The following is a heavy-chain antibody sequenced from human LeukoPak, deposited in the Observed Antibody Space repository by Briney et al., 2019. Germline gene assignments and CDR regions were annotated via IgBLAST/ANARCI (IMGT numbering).Heavy chain of an antibody. Sequence: AGGSLRLSCAASGFTFSSYWMSWVRQAPGKGLVWVSRINPDGSGTNYADSVAGRFTISRDNAENTLYLQMNSLRADGTAVYYCSWDHTGKEDIWGQGTMVTVSS. D-gene: IGHD1-26*01. J-gene: IGHJ3*02. V-gene: IGHV3-74*01. CDR3: SWDHTGKEDI. CDR1: GFTFSSYW. CDR2: INPDGSGT.